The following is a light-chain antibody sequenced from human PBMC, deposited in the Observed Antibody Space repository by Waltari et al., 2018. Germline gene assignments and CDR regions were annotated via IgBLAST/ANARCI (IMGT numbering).Light chain of an antibody. CDR2: DTS. Sequence: DIQMTQSPSFLSAFLGDRVTITCQASQDIMNYLNWYQQRPGKAPNLLIYDTSNLETGVPSRFSGSGSGTHFILTIDRLQPEDIATYYCQQYDSVPPTFGQGTRLEIK. CDR1: QDIMNY. V-gene: IGKV1-33*01. J-gene: IGKJ5*01. CDR3: QQYDSVPPT.